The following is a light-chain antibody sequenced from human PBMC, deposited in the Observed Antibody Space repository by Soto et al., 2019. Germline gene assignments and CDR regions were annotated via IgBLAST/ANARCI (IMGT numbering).Light chain of an antibody. J-gene: IGKJ2*01. Sequence: DIQMTQSPSTLSASVGDRVTITCRASQSISSWLAWCQQKPGKAPKLLIYDASSLESGVPSRFSGSGSGTEFTLTISSLQPADFATYYCQQYNSYSYTFGQGTKLEIK. CDR3: QQYNSYSYT. V-gene: IGKV1-5*01. CDR2: DAS. CDR1: QSISSW.